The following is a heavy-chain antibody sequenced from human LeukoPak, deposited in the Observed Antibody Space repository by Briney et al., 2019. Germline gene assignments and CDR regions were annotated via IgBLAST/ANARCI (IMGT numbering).Heavy chain of an antibody. J-gene: IGHJ4*02. D-gene: IGHD2-15*01. Sequence: GASVKVSCKVSGYTLTELSMHWVRQAPGKGLEWMGGFDPEDGETIYAQKFQGRVTMTEDTSTDTAYMELSSLRSEDTAVYYCATVESGGSWDYFDYWAREPWSPSPQ. CDR3: ATVESGGSWDYFDY. CDR2: FDPEDGET. V-gene: IGHV1-24*01. CDR1: GYTLTELS.